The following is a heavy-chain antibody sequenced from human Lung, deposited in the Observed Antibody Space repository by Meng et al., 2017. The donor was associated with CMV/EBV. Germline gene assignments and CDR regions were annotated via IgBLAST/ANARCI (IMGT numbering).Heavy chain of an antibody. CDR3: ATGHYDSRGYYSRTLSY. J-gene: IGHJ4*02. CDR2: FDPEDGET. Sequence: SVKVSCXVSGYILTELSRHWVRQAPGKGLEWMGGFDPEDGETIYAQHFQGRVTMTEDTSTDTAYMELSSLTSEDTAVYYCATGHYDSRGYYSRTLSYWGQGTLVTVSS. CDR1: GYILTELS. V-gene: IGHV1-24*01. D-gene: IGHD3-22*01.